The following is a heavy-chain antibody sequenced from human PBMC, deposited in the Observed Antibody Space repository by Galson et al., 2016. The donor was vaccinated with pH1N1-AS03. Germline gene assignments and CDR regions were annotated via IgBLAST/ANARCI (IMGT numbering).Heavy chain of an antibody. CDR2: ISSSSRAI. D-gene: IGHD6-19*01. CDR3: ARGLYSSGWYLGY. Sequence: SLRLSCAASGFTFSTYTMNWVRLASGKGLEWISYISSSSRAIYYADSVKGRFTISRDNANNALYLQMNSLRDEDTAIYYCARGLYSSGWYLGYWGQGTLVTVSS. CDR1: GFTFSTYT. V-gene: IGHV3-48*02. J-gene: IGHJ4*02.